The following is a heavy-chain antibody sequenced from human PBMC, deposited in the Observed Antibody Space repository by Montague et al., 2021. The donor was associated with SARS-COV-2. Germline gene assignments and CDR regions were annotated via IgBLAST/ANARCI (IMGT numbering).Heavy chain of an antibody. CDR2: IDWDDDK. Sequence: PALVKPTQTPTLTCTFSGFSLSTSGMCVSWIRQPPGKALEWLARIDWDDDKYYSTSLKTRLTISKDTSKNQVVLAMTNMDPVDTATYYCTRTYYDILTGMDYGMDVGGQGTTVTVSS. D-gene: IGHD3-9*01. CDR1: GFSLSTSGMC. V-gene: IGHV2-70*11. CDR3: TRTYYDILTGMDYGMDV. J-gene: IGHJ6*02.